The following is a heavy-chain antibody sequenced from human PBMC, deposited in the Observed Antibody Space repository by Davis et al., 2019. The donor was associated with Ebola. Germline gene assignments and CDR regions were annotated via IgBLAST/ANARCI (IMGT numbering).Heavy chain of an antibody. V-gene: IGHV3-72*01. D-gene: IGHD6-19*01. CDR3: ATGSGSTGWRAFHY. Sequence: GESLKISCAASGFTLSDHYMDWVRQAPGKGLEWIGRTRNKANGYTTEYAASVKGRFTISRDDSRNSLYLQMNSLNTDDTAVYHCATGSGSTGWRAFHYWGQGTLVTVSS. CDR1: GFTLSDHY. J-gene: IGHJ4*02. CDR2: TRNKANGYTT.